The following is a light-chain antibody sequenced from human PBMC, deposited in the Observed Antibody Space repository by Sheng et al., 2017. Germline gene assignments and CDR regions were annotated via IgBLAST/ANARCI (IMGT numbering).Light chain of an antibody. J-gene: IGKJ3*01. V-gene: IGKV3-15*01. CDR1: QSISSD. CDR3: QQHNSWPFT. CDR2: RAS. Sequence: EIVMTQSPATLSVFPGERATLSCRASQSISSDLAWYQQKPGQAPSLLIYRASTRATGIPARFSGSGSGTEFTLTISSLQSEDFAVYYCQQHNSWPFTFGPGTKVDL.